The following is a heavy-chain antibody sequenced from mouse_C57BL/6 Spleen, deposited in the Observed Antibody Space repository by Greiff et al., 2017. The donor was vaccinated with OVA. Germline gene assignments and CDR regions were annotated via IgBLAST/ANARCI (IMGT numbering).Heavy chain of an antibody. CDR2: ISYDGSN. CDR1: GYSITSGYY. D-gene: IGHD2-4*01. CDR3: AREDYDYGYFDV. J-gene: IGHJ1*03. V-gene: IGHV3-6*01. Sequence: EVKLQESGPGLVKPSQSLSLTCSVTGYSITSGYYWNWIRQFPGNKLEWMGYISYDGSNNYNPSLKNRISITRDTSKNQFFLKLNSVTTEDTATYYCAREDYDYGYFDVWGTGTTVTVSS.